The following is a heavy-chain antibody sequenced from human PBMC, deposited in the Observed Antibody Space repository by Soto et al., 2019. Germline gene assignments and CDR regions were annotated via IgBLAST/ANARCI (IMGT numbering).Heavy chain of an antibody. CDR1: GFTFSNAW. D-gene: IGHD3-3*01. Sequence: GGSLRLSCAASGFTFSNAWMSWVRQAPGKGLEWVGRIKSKTDGGTTDYAAPVKGRFTISRDDSKNTLYLQMNSLKTEDTAVYYCTTDRRFLEWYGENFEAPHDYWGQGTLVTVSS. CDR2: IKSKTDGGTT. CDR3: TTDRRFLEWYGENFEAPHDY. J-gene: IGHJ4*02. V-gene: IGHV3-15*01.